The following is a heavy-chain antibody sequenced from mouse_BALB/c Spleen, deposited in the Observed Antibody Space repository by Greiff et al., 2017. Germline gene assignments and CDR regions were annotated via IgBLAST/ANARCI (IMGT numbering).Heavy chain of an antibody. J-gene: IGHJ2*01. V-gene: IGHV3-8*02. CDR3: ARRGGDGYYIDY. Sequence: EVHLVESGPSLVKPSQSLSLTCSASGYSFTSGYWYWIRQFPGNKLEYMGYISYCGSTYYNPSLKSRISITRDTSKNQYYLQLNSVTTEDTATYYGARRGGDGYYIDYWGQGTTLTVSS. D-gene: IGHD3-3*01. CDR1: GYSFTSGY. CDR2: ISYCGST.